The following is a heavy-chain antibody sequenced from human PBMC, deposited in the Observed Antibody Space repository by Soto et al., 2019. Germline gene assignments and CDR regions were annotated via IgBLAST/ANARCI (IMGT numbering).Heavy chain of an antibody. CDR3: ARDQTTDYYGMDV. J-gene: IGHJ6*02. CDR1: GYSISSGYY. CDR2: IYHSGST. V-gene: IGHV4-38-2*02. Sequence: SETLSLTCAVSGYSISSGYYWGWIRQPPGKGLEWIGGIYHSGSTYYNPSLKSRVTISVDTSKNQFSLKLSSVTAADTAVYYCARDQTTDYYGMDVWGQGTTVTVSS. D-gene: IGHD1-1*01.